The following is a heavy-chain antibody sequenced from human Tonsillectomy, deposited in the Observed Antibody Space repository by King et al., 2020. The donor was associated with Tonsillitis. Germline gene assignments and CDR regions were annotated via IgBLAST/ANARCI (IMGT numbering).Heavy chain of an antibody. V-gene: IGHV3-48*03. CDR3: AGGLPYYDFLTGYYLDY. J-gene: IGHJ4*02. CDR2: ISSSGSTI. D-gene: IGHD3-9*01. CDR1: GFTFSSYE. Sequence: VQLVESGGGLVQPGGSLRLSCAASGFTFSSYEMNWVRQAPGKGLEWVSYISSSGSTIYYADSVKGRFTISRENAKNSLYLQMNSLRAEDTAVYYCAGGLPYYDFLTGYYLDYWGQGTLVTVSS.